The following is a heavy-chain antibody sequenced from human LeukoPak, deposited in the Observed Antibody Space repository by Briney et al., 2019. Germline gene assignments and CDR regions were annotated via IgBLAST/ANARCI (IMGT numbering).Heavy chain of an antibody. CDR2: IYTSGST. Sequence: SETLSLTCTVSGDSISSFHWSWIRQPAGKGLEWIGRIYTSGSTNYNPSLKSRVTMSVDTSKNQFSLKLSSVTAADTAVYYCARHAYYDSSGYYYFDYWGQGTLVTVSS. D-gene: IGHD3-22*01. J-gene: IGHJ4*02. CDR3: ARHAYYDSSGYYYFDY. V-gene: IGHV4-4*07. CDR1: GDSISSFH.